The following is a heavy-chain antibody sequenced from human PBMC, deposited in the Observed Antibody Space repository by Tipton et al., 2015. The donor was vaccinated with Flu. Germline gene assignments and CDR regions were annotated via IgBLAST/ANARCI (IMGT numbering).Heavy chain of an antibody. J-gene: IGHJ3*02. CDR2: TNQYESEK. V-gene: IGHV3-7*01. D-gene: IGHD3-10*01. CDR3: AGELRFGEFDAFDI. Sequence: GSLRLSCAASGFTFSNYWMNWVRQAPGKGLEWVANTNQYESEKYYVDSVRGRFIISRDNAQNSLYLQMNSLRAEDTAVYYCAGELRFGEFDAFDIWGQGTLVTVSS. CDR1: GFTFSNYW.